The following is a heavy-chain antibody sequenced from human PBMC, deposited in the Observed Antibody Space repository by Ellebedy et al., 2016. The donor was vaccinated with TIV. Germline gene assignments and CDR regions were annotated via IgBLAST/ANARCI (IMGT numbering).Heavy chain of an antibody. V-gene: IGHV1-24*01. Sequence: ASVKVSCKVSGYTLTELSMHWVRQAPGKGLEWMGGFDPEDGETIYAQKFQGRVTMTEDTSTDTAYMELSSLRSEDTAVYYCARERDIVVVPAASHRAYGMDVWGQGTTVSVSS. CDR3: ARERDIVVVPAASHRAYGMDV. D-gene: IGHD2-2*01. J-gene: IGHJ6*02. CDR2: FDPEDGET. CDR1: GYTLTELS.